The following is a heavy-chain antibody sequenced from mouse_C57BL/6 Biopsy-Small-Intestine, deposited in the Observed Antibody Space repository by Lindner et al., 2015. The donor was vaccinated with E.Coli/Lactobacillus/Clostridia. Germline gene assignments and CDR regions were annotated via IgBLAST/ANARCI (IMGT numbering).Heavy chain of an antibody. CDR1: GYTFTDYW. CDR3: APVWAY. Sequence: VQLQESGAEMVRPGSSVKLSCKASGYTFTDYWMHWMRQRPGQGLEWIGEIDPSDSETHYNQNFKDKATLTVDKSSSTAYIQLNSLTSEDSAVYYCAPVWAYWGQGTLVTVSA. J-gene: IGHJ3*01. CDR2: IDPSDSET. V-gene: IGHV1-52*01.